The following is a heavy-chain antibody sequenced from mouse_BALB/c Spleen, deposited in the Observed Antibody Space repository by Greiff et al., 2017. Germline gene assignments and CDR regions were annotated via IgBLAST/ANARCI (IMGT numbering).Heavy chain of an antibody. V-gene: IGHV14-1*02. CDR2: IYPENGNT. Sequence: VQLQQSGPELVKPGASVKMSCKASGYTFTSYYIHWVKQRPGQGLEWIGWIYPENGNTIYDPKFQGKASITADTSSNTAYLQLSSLTSEDTAVYYCARHGNYVTWFAYWGQGTLVTVSA. J-gene: IGHJ3*01. CDR3: ARHGNYVTWFAY. CDR1: GYTFTSYY. D-gene: IGHD2-1*01.